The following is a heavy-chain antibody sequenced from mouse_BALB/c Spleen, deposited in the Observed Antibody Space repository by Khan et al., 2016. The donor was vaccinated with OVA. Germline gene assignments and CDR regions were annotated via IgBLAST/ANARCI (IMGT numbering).Heavy chain of an antibody. Sequence: VELVESGAELARPGASVKMSCKASGYTFTSYTIHWIKLRPGQGLEWIGFINPSNGYTNYNQKFKDKATLTVDKSSTTVYMQLSSPTSDDSAVYNCVRDGAYHRNDGWFAYWGQGTLVTVSA. CDR2: INPSNGYT. V-gene: IGHV1-4*01. D-gene: IGHD2-14*01. CDR3: VRDGAYHRNDGWFAY. CDR1: GYTFTSYT. J-gene: IGHJ3*01.